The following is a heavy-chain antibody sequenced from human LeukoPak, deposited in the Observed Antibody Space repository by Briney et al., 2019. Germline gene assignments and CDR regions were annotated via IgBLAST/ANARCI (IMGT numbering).Heavy chain of an antibody. Sequence: GGSLRLSCAASGFTFSSYAMSWVRQAPGKGLEWVSAISGSGGSTYYADSVKGRFTISRDNSKNTLYLQMNSLRAEDTAVYYCARAPGAGIVFSQLWFDTCGQGTLVTVSS. CDR2: ISGSGGST. CDR3: ARAPGAGIVFSQLWFDT. V-gene: IGHV3-23*01. D-gene: IGHD2-15*01. CDR1: GFTFSSYA. J-gene: IGHJ5*02.